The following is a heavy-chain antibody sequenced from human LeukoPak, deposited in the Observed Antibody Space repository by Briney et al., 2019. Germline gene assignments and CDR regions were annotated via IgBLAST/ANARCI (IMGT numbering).Heavy chain of an antibody. CDR1: GLIFSIHW. CDR2: INTDGFGT. J-gene: IGHJ3*02. CDR3: ARGLSRSEAFDI. Sequence: GRSLRLSCAASGLIFSIHWMHWVRQLPGKGPVWVSRINTDGFGTIYADSVKGRFTISRDNAKNTLYLQMNSLTAEDTAVYYCARGLSRSEAFDIWGQGTMVTVSS. D-gene: IGHD5/OR15-5a*01. V-gene: IGHV3-74*01.